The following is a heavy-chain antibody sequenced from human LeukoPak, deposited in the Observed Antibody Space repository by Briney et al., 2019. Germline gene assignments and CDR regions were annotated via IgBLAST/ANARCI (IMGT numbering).Heavy chain of an antibody. D-gene: IGHD6-13*01. CDR1: GYSISSGYS. Sequence: SETLSLTCAVPGYSISSGYSWGWIRQPPGKGLEWIGIIYHSGSTYYNPSLKSRVTISVDTSKNQLSLKLSSVTAADRAVYYCARHHSSSSSAFDIWGKGQWSPSL. J-gene: IGHJ3*02. CDR2: IYHSGST. CDR3: ARHHSSSSSAFDI. V-gene: IGHV4-38-2*01.